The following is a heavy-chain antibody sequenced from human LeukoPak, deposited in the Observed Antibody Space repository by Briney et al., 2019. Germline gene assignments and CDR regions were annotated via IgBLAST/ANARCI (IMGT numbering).Heavy chain of an antibody. V-gene: IGHV3-48*03. CDR1: GFXFSSYE. CDR3: ARDGSGSGNYYNVAGFDY. D-gene: IGHD3-10*01. J-gene: IGHJ4*02. Sequence: GGSLRLSCAASGFXFSSYEINWVRQAPGKGLEWVSYISSSGSTIYYANSVKGRFTISRDNAKNSLYLQMNSLRAEDTAVYYCARDGSGSGNYYNVAGFDYWGQGTLVTVSS. CDR2: ISSSGSTI.